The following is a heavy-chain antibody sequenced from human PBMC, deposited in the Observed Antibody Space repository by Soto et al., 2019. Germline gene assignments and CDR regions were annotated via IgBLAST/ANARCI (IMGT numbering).Heavy chain of an antibody. CDR1: GFTVSDYY. CDR2: ISSSGSTI. V-gene: IGHV3-11*01. Sequence: GGSLRLSCAASGFTVSDYYMSWIRQAPGKGLEWVSYISSSGSTIYYADSVKGRFTISRDNAKNSLYLQMNSLRAEDTAVYYCARDDVTGTTENYWGQGTLVTVSS. CDR3: ARDDVTGTTENY. J-gene: IGHJ4*02. D-gene: IGHD1-7*01.